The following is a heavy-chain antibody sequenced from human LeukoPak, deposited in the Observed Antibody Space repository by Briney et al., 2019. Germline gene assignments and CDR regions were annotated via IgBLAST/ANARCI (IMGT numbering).Heavy chain of an antibody. CDR1: GFTFSSYG. CDR3: AKEWKEWELLHYFDY. J-gene: IGHJ4*02. D-gene: IGHD1-26*01. CDR2: IRYDGSNK. Sequence: GGSLRLSCAASGFTFSSYGMHWVRQAPGKGLEWVAFIRYDGSNKYYADSVKGRFTISRDNSKNTLYLQMNSLRAEDTAVYYCAKEWKEWELLHYFDYWGQGTLVTVSS. V-gene: IGHV3-30*02.